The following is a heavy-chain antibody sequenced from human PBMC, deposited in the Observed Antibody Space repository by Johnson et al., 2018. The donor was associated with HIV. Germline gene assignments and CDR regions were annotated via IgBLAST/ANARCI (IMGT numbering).Heavy chain of an antibody. CDR1: GFTFSSYA. D-gene: IGHD5-24*01. CDR3: ARDGPGDGNAMGGSGAFDI. Sequence: VQLVESGGGVVQPGRSMILSCAASGFTFSSYAMHWVRQAPGKGLEWVAIIYSGDSTYYADSLEGRVTISRDKSKNTVYLQMTSLKVEDTAVYYCARDGPGDGNAMGGSGAFDIWGQGTMVTVSS. J-gene: IGHJ3*02. CDR2: IYSGDST. V-gene: IGHV3-66*01.